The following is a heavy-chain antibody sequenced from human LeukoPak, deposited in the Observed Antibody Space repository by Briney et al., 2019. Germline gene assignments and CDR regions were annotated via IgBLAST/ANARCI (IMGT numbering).Heavy chain of an antibody. CDR2: MNPNSGNT. Sequence: GASVRASCKASGYTFTGYYMHWVRQATGQGLEWMGWMNPNSGNTGYAQKFQGRVTMTRNTSISTAYMELSSLRSEDTAVYYCASNPYGGKQQWGQGTLVTVSS. V-gene: IGHV1-8*02. J-gene: IGHJ1*01. CDR1: GYTFTGYY. CDR3: ASNPYGGKQQ. D-gene: IGHD4-23*01.